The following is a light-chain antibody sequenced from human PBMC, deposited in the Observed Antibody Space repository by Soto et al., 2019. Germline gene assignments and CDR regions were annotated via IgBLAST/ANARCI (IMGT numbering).Light chain of an antibody. J-gene: IGKJ2*01. Sequence: ESVLTQSPGTLSLSPGERATLSCRASQSVSSTFLAWYQQKPGQAPRLLIYGASSRATGIPDRFSGSGSGTDFTLIINRLEPEDFAVYYCQQYGNSPPYTFGQGTKLEVK. CDR2: GAS. CDR3: QQYGNSPPYT. CDR1: QSVSSTF. V-gene: IGKV3-20*01.